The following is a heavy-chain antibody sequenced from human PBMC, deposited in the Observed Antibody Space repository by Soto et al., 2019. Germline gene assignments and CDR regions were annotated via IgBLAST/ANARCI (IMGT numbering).Heavy chain of an antibody. CDR1: GGSISSYY. CDR3: AREASSGYFQYHFDY. CDR2: IYYSGST. J-gene: IGHJ4*02. D-gene: IGHD3-22*01. Sequence: SETLSLTCTVSGGSISSYYWSWIRQPPGKGLEWIGYIYYSGSTNYNPSLKSRVTISVDTSKNQFSLKLSSVTAADTAVYYCAREASSGYFQYHFDYWGQGTLVTVSS. V-gene: IGHV4-59*01.